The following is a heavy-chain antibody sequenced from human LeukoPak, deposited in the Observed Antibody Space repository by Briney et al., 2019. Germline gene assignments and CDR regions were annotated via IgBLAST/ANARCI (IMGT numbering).Heavy chain of an antibody. V-gene: IGHV3-21*04. D-gene: IGHD3-10*01. J-gene: IGHJ5*02. CDR1: GFTFSSYS. CDR3: AKDPLRFGVLLGNWFDP. Sequence: GGSLRLSCAASGFTFSSYSMNWVRQAPGKGLEWVSSISSSSSYIYYADSVKGRFTISRDNAKNSLYLQMNSLRAEDTALYYCAKDPLRFGVLLGNWFDPWGQGTLVTVSS. CDR2: ISSSSSYI.